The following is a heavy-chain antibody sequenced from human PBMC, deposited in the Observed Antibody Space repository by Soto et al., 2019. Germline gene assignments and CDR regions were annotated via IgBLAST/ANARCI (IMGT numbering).Heavy chain of an antibody. D-gene: IGHD3-22*01. CDR3: AKNYYYDSPGYAFDI. CDR2: IGSGSSYI. Sequence: EVLLVESGGGLVKPGGSLRLSCAASGFTCSSYSMNWVRQAPGKGLEWVSSIGSGSSYIFYADSVKGRFTISRDNAKNTLFLQMDSLRAEDTAVYYCAKNYYYDSPGYAFDIWGQGTMVTVSS. J-gene: IGHJ3*02. CDR1: GFTCSSYS. V-gene: IGHV3-21*01.